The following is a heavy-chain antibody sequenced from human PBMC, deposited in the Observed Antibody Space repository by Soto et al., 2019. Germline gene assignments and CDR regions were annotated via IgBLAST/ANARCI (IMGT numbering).Heavy chain of an antibody. CDR1: GSTFTTYA. CDR2: IGGGDGART. J-gene: IGHJ2*01. CDR3: AKWGYGGDTATSRYWYFDH. V-gene: IGHV3-23*01. D-gene: IGHD4-17*01. Sequence: EVLLLASGEGLVPRGGSLRPSLAASGSTFTTYARIWVRQPPGKGREWGQVIGGGDGARTYYADSVKGRFTISRDNSTKTGYLQMSNLRAVDRAGYYCAKWGYGGDTATSRYWYFDHWGRGTLVTVSS.